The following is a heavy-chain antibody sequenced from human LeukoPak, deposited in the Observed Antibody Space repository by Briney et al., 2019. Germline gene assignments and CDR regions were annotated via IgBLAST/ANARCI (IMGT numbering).Heavy chain of an antibody. J-gene: IGHJ4*02. CDR3: ARDGPDYYDSSGYYYVFDY. D-gene: IGHD3-22*01. Sequence: PGGSLRLSCAASGFTFSDYYMSWIRQAPGKGLEWVSYISSSGSTIYYADSVKGRFTISRGNAKNSLYLQMNSLRAEDTAVYYCARDGPDYYDSSGYYYVFDYWGQGTLVTVSS. CDR2: ISSSGSTI. CDR1: GFTFSDYY. V-gene: IGHV3-11*01.